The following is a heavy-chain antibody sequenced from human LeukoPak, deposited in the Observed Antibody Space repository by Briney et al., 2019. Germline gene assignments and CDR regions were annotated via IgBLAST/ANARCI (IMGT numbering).Heavy chain of an antibody. V-gene: IGHV3-9*01. Sequence: GGSLRLSCAASGFNFDEYAMHWVRQAPGKGLEWVSGITWNSDSIGYADSVKGRFTISRDNAKNSLYLQMNSLRAEDTAVYYCARKREYNYGHMLGYWGQGTLVTVSS. J-gene: IGHJ4*02. CDR1: GFNFDEYA. CDR2: ITWNSDSI. D-gene: IGHD5-18*01. CDR3: ARKREYNYGHMLGY.